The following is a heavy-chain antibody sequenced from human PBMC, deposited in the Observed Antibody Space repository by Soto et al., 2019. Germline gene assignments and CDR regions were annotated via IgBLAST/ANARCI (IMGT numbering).Heavy chain of an antibody. Sequence: QVQLVESGGGVVQPGRSLRLSCAASGFTFSSYAMHWVRQAPGKGLEWVAVILYDGNNKYYADSVKGRFTISRDNSKNTLYLQMNSLRPEDTAAYYCARTHGDYDAFDVWGQGTMVTVSS. D-gene: IGHD4-17*01. J-gene: IGHJ3*01. V-gene: IGHV3-30-3*01. CDR3: ARTHGDYDAFDV. CDR2: ILYDGNNK. CDR1: GFTFSSYA.